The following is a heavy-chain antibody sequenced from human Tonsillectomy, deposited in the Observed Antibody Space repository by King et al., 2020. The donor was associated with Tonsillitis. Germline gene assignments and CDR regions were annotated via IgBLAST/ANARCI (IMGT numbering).Heavy chain of an antibody. V-gene: IGHV4-34*01. J-gene: IGHJ4*02. D-gene: IGHD3-3*01. CDR1: GGSFTGYY. CDR2: IHHSGGT. Sequence: VQLQQWGAGLLKPSETLSLTCAVYGGSFTGYYWGWIRQPPGKGLEWSGVIHHSGGTNYNPSLKNRVTISLDTSTNQFSLKLNSLTAADTAVYYCARGKYDFWSGYPDYFDYWGQGTLVTVSS. CDR3: ARGKYDFWSGYPDYFDY.